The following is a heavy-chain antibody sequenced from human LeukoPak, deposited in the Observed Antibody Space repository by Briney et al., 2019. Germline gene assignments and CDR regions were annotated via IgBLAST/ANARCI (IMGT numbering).Heavy chain of an antibody. Sequence: SETLSLTCTVFGGPISSYYWSWIRQPPAKGLEWIGYVSYRGDTNYNPSPKSRVTISVDTSKNQFSLKLTSVTAADTAVYYCARPYSSNWYDAFHIWGQGTMVTVSS. CDR3: ARPYSSNWYDAFHI. V-gene: IGHV4-59*01. CDR1: GGPISSYY. D-gene: IGHD6-13*01. CDR2: VSYRGDT. J-gene: IGHJ3*02.